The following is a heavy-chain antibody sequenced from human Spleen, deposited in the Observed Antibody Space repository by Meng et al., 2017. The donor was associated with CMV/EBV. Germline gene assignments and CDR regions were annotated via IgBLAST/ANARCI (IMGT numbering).Heavy chain of an antibody. Sequence: SETLSLTCTVSGYSISSGYYWGWIRQPPGKGLEWIGSIYHSGSTYYKPSLKSRVTISVDTSKNQFSLKLNSVTAAGTAVYYCARDRGETAMGHGAFDIWGQGTMVTVSS. CDR1: GYSISSGYY. CDR2: IYHSGST. CDR3: ARDRGETAMGHGAFDI. J-gene: IGHJ3*02. V-gene: IGHV4-38-2*02. D-gene: IGHD5-18*01.